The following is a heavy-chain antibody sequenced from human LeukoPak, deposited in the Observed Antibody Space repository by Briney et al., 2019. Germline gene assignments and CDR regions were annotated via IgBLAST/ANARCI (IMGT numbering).Heavy chain of an antibody. Sequence: GGSLRLSCAASGFTFSSYGMHWVRQAPGKGLEWVAFLRYDGSNKYYADSVKGRFTISRDNSKNTLYLQMNSLRAEDTAMYYCAKEYDTLTGYYASDIWGQGTMVTVSS. J-gene: IGHJ3*02. CDR3: AKEYDTLTGYYASDI. D-gene: IGHD3-9*01. CDR2: LRYDGSNK. V-gene: IGHV3-30*02. CDR1: GFTFSSYG.